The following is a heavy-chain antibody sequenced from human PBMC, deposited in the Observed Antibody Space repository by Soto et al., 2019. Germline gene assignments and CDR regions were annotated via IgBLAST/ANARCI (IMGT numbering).Heavy chain of an antibody. J-gene: IGHJ4*02. CDR2: ISEDGNTK. V-gene: IGHV3-30*18. Sequence: QVQLVESGGGVVQPGRSLTLSCAASGFTFSRFDMHWVRQAPGKGLEWVAVISEDGNTKYYADSVKGRFTISRDKSSNTLFLQMNSLRAEDTVVYYCAKARTTYPDPSSYRTFDYWGQGILVTVSS. D-gene: IGHD1-26*01. CDR3: AKARTTYPDPSSYRTFDY. CDR1: GFTFSRFD.